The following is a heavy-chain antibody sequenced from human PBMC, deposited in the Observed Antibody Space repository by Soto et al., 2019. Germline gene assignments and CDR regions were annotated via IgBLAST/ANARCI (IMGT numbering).Heavy chain of an antibody. CDR3: ARDSPPVDS. CDR1: GYTFTSYG. J-gene: IGHJ4*02. Sequence: QVQLVQSGAEVKKPGASVKVSCKASGYTFTSYGISWVRQAPGQGLEWMGWISAYNGNRKYAQKFQGRVTMTTDTSTSTASMELRCLRSDDTAVYYCARDSPPVDSWGQGTLVTVSS. V-gene: IGHV1-18*01. CDR2: ISAYNGNR.